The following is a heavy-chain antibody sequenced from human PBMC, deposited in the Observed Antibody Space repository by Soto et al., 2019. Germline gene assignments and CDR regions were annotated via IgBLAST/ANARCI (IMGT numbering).Heavy chain of an antibody. J-gene: IGHJ4*02. V-gene: IGHV1-69*06. Sequence: SVKVSCKSSGGTFSSFINYPINWVRQAPGQGLEWMGGIVPNVGTVNYAQKFRGKVTITADKSTGTAYMELSSLRSEDTALYYCARRSTSGYLQYLDNWGKETQVTVSS. CDR3: ARRSTSGYLQYLDN. D-gene: IGHD3-3*01. CDR1: GGTFSSFINYP. CDR2: IVPNVGTV.